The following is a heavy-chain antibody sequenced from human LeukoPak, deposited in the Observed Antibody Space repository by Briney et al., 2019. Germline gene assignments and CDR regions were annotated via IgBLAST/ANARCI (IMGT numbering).Heavy chain of an antibody. CDR1: GYTFTSYG. Sequence: ASVKISCKASGYTFTSYGISWVRQAPGQGLEWMGWISAYNGNTNYAQKLQGRVTMTTDTSTSTAYMELRSLRSDDTAVYYCARDYGSSWYPIDYYYYYGMDAWGQGTTVTVSS. CDR3: ARDYGSSWYPIDYYYYYGMDA. V-gene: IGHV1-18*01. CDR2: ISAYNGNT. D-gene: IGHD6-13*01. J-gene: IGHJ6*02.